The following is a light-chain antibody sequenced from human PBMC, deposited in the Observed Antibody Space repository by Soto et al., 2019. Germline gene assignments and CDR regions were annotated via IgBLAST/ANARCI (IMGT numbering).Light chain of an antibody. V-gene: IGLV2-14*01. CDR3: DSYTSGSSYV. J-gene: IGLJ1*01. CDR2: DVS. Sequence: QSALTQHAFVSGSPGQSVTISCTGTSSDVGGYNYVSWYQQHPGKAPKLMIYDVSYRPSGVSDRFSGSKSGNTASLTISGLQSEDEADYYCDSYTSGSSYVFGTGTKLTVL. CDR1: SSDVGGYNY.